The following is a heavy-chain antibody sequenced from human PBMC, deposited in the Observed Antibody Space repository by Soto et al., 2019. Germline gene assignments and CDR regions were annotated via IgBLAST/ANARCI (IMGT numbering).Heavy chain of an antibody. CDR1: GGSISSSSYY. CDR3: ARIFHYYDSRIYQGWFDP. J-gene: IGHJ5*02. Sequence: PSETLSLTCTVSGGSISSSSYYWGWIRQPPGKGLEWIGSIYYSGSTYYNPSLKSRVTISVDTSKNQFSLKLSSVTAADTAVYYCARIFHYYDSRIYQGWFDPWGQGTLVTVSS. V-gene: IGHV4-39*01. CDR2: IYYSGST. D-gene: IGHD3-22*01.